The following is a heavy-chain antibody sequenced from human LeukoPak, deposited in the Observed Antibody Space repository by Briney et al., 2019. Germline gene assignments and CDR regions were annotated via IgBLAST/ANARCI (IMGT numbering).Heavy chain of an antibody. D-gene: IGHD3-3*02. V-gene: IGHV3-53*01. CDR2: IYSGGST. CDR1: GFTVSSNY. J-gene: IGHJ4*02. Sequence: PGGSLRLSCAASGFTVSSNYMSWVRQAPGKGLEWVSVIYSGGSTYYADSVKGRFTISRDNSKNSLYLQMNSLRAEDTALYYCARDRKAFSENYYFDYWGQGTLVTVSS. CDR3: ARDRKAFSENYYFDY.